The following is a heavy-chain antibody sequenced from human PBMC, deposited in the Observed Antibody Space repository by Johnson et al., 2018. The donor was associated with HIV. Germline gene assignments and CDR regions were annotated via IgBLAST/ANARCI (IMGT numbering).Heavy chain of an antibody. V-gene: IGHV3-64*01. D-gene: IGHD1-26*01. CDR3: ARDLRVGAIDGFDV. Sequence: VQLVESGGGLVQPGGSLRLSCAASGFTFNNYAMHWVRQAPGRGLEYVAAISSNGGSTYYGNSVKGRFTISRDNAKNSLYLQMNSLRAEDTAVYYCARDLRVGAIDGFDVWGQGTMVTVSS. CDR1: GFTFNNYA. J-gene: IGHJ3*01. CDR2: ISSNGGST.